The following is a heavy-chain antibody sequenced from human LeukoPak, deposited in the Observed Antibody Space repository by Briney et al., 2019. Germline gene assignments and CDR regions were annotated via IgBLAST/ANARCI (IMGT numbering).Heavy chain of an antibody. Sequence: SETLSLTCTVSGGSISSYYWSWIRQPPGKGLEWIGYIYYSGSTNYNPSLKSRVTISVDTSKNQFSLKLSSVTAADTAVYYCARAPRGDSNWFDPWGQGTLVTVSS. J-gene: IGHJ5*02. CDR3: ARAPRGDSNWFDP. CDR1: GGSISSYY. D-gene: IGHD3-10*01. CDR2: IYYSGST. V-gene: IGHV4-59*01.